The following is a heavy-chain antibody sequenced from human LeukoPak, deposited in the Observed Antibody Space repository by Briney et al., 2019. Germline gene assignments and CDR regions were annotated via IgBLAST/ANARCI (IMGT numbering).Heavy chain of an antibody. J-gene: IGHJ3*02. CDR3: ARHGGNSGLDAFDI. V-gene: IGHV4-59*01. CDR1: GGSISSYY. D-gene: IGHD4-23*01. CDR2: IYYSGST. Sequence: SETLSLTCTVSGGSISSYYWSWIRQPPGKGLEWIGYIYYSGSTNYNPSLKSRVTISVDTSKNQFSLKLSSVTAADTAVYYCARHGGNSGLDAFDIWGKGTMVTVSS.